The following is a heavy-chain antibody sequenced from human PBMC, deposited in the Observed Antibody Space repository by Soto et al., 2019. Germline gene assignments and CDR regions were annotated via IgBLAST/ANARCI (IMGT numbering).Heavy chain of an antibody. D-gene: IGHD4-17*01. CDR3: ASQGIRATVTTVVYYYGMDV. J-gene: IGHJ6*02. Sequence: GGSLRLSCAASGFTFSSYSMNWVRQAPGKGLEWVSSISSSSSYIYYADSVKGRFTISRDNAKNSLYLQMNSLRAEDTAVYYCASQGIRATVTTVVYYYGMDVWGQGTTVTVSS. CDR2: ISSSSSYI. V-gene: IGHV3-21*01. CDR1: GFTFSSYS.